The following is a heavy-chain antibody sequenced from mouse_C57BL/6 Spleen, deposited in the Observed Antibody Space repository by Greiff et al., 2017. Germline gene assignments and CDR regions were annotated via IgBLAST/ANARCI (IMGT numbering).Heavy chain of an antibody. CDR2: IYIGNGYT. D-gene: IGHD1-1*01. J-gene: IGHJ1*03. CDR1: GYTFTSYG. V-gene: IGHV1-58*01. CDR3: ARSPFITTVVKGYFDV. Sequence: EVQLQQSGAELVRPGSSLKMSCKTSGYTFTSYGINWVKQRPGQGLEWIGYIYIGNGYTEYNEKFKGKATLTSDTSSSTAYMQLSSLTSEDSAIYFCARSPFITTVVKGYFDVWGTGTTVTVSS.